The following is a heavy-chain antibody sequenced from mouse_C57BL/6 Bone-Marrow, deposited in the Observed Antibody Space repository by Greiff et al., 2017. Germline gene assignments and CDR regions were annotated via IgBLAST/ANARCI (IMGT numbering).Heavy chain of an antibody. CDR1: GYTFTSYT. V-gene: IGHV1-4*01. J-gene: IGHJ3*01. D-gene: IGHD1-1*01. CDR3: AKNYYGSRFAY. Sequence: QVHVKQSGAELARPGASVKMSCKASGYTFTSYTMHWVKQRPGQGLEWIGYINPSSGYTKYNQKFKDKATLTADKSSSTAYMQLSSLTSEDSAVYYCAKNYYGSRFAYWGQGTLVTGSA. CDR2: INPSSGYT.